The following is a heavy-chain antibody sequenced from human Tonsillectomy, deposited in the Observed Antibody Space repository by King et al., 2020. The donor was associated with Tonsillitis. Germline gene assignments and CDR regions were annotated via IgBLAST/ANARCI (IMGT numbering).Heavy chain of an antibody. Sequence: VQLVESGAEVKKPGESLRISCKGSGYSFTSYWISWVRQMPGKGLEWMGRIDPRDSYSYYSPSFQGHVTISADKSISTAYLQWSSLKASDTAMYYCARRDCSSTSCYFDYWGQGTLVTVSS. CDR2: IDPRDSYS. CDR3: ARRDCSSTSCYFDY. V-gene: IGHV5-10-1*03. CDR1: GYSFTSYW. J-gene: IGHJ4*02. D-gene: IGHD2-2*01.